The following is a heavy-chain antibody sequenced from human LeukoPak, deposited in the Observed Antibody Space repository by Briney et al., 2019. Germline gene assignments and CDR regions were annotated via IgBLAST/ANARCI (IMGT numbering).Heavy chain of an antibody. CDR2: IIPIFGTA. V-gene: IGHV1-69*01. Sequence: GASVKVSCKASGGTFSSYAISWVRQAPGQGLEWMGGIIPIFGTADYAQKFQGRVTITADESTSTAYMELNSLRSEDTAVYYCARVSGGYDWYAFDIWGQGTMVTVSS. CDR1: GGTFSSYA. CDR3: ARVSGGYDWYAFDI. D-gene: IGHD5-12*01. J-gene: IGHJ3*02.